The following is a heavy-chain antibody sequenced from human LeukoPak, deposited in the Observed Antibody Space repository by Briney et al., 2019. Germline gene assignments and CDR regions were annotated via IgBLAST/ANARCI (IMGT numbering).Heavy chain of an antibody. J-gene: IGHJ4*02. CDR2: ISSSSSYI. V-gene: IGHV3-21*04. Sequence: GGSLRLSCAASGFTFSSYSVNWVRQAPGKGLEWVSSISSSSSYIYYADSVKGRFTISRDNAKNSLDLQVNSLRAEDTAVYFCARIYCSGSHCYFDYWGQGSLVTVSS. CDR1: GFTFSSYS. D-gene: IGHD2-15*01. CDR3: ARIYCSGSHCYFDY.